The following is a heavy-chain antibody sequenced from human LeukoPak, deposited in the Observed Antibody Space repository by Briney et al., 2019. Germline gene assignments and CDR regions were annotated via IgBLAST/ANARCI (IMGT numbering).Heavy chain of an antibody. J-gene: IGHJ4*02. CDR2: IYYSGST. D-gene: IGHD1-14*01. CDR3: ARVAYKKTSLDY. CDR1: GGSISSGDYY. V-gene: IGHV4-30-4*08. Sequence: SETLSLTCTVSGGSISSGDYYWSWIRQPPGKGLEWIGYIYYSGSTYYNPSLKSRVTISVDTSKNQFSLKLSSVTAADTAVYYCARVAYKKTSLDYWGQGTLVTVSS.